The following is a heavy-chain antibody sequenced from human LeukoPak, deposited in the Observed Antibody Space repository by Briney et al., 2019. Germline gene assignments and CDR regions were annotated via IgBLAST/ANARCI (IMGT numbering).Heavy chain of an antibody. CDR2: ISSSGATI. CDR3: AKDLRDPELTYSSSWYKYFQH. V-gene: IGHV3-48*04. D-gene: IGHD6-13*01. Sequence: QSGGSLRLSCAASGFTFSIYYMSWVRQAPGKGLEWVSYISSSGATIFYADSVKGRFTISRDNAKNSLYLQMNSLRAEDTAVYYCAKDLRDPELTYSSSWYKYFQHWGQGTLVTVSS. J-gene: IGHJ1*01. CDR1: GFTFSIYY.